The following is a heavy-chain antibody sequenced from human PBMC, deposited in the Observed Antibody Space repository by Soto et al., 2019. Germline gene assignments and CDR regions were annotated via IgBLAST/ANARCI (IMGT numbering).Heavy chain of an antibody. Sequence: QVQLVESGGGVVQPGTSLTLSCAASGFNFDDYNMHWVRQAPGKGLEWIASISYGGSNKGYRDSLQGRLSISRDNSRNTLFLQLSGLTLADTAVFFCARELGGKLWPYNYGMDVWGQGTTFTFSS. D-gene: IGHD6-19*01. J-gene: IGHJ6*02. CDR2: ISYGGSNK. CDR1: GFNFDDYN. CDR3: ARELGGKLWPYNYGMDV. V-gene: IGHV3-30*04.